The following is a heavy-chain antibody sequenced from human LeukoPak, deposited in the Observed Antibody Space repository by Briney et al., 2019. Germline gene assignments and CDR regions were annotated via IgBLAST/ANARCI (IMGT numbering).Heavy chain of an antibody. Sequence: SETLSLTCAVYDGSFSGYYWSWIRQPPGKGLEWIGEINHSGSTNYNPSLKSRVTISVDTSKNQFSLKLSSVTAADTAVYYCARAPHCSSTTCYHGGYYFDYWGQGTLVTVSS. V-gene: IGHV4-34*01. CDR3: ARAPHCSSTTCYHGGYYFDY. CDR1: DGSFSGYY. CDR2: INHSGST. D-gene: IGHD2-2*01. J-gene: IGHJ4*02.